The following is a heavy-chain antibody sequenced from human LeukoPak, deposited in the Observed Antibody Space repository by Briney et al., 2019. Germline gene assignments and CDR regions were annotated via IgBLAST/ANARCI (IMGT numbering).Heavy chain of an antibody. CDR3: ARNLGYCSGGSCYPGWAFDY. Sequence: GGSLRLSCAASGFTVSSNYMSWVRQAPGKGLEWVSVIYSGGSTYYADSVKGRFTISRDNSKNTLYLQMNSLRAEDTAVYYCARNLGYCSGGSCYPGWAFDYWGQGTLVTVSS. V-gene: IGHV3-66*01. CDR2: IYSGGST. CDR1: GFTVSSNY. J-gene: IGHJ4*02. D-gene: IGHD2-15*01.